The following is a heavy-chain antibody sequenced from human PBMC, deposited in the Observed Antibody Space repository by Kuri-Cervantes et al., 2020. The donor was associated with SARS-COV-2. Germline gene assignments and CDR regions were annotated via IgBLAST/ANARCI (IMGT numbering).Heavy chain of an antibody. V-gene: IGHV3-33*01. J-gene: IGHJ4*02. Sequence: GGSLRLSCAASGFTFSSYGMHRVRQAPGKGLEWVAVIWYDGSNKYYADSVKGRFTISRDNSKNTLYLQMNSLRAEDTAVYYCARGWLLWFGESPAFDYWGQGTLVTVSS. CDR3: ARGWLLWFGESPAFDY. CDR1: GFTFSSYG. D-gene: IGHD3-10*01. CDR2: IWYDGSNK.